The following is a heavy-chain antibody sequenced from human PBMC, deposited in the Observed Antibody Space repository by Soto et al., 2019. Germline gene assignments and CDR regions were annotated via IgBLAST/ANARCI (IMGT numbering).Heavy chain of an antibody. CDR2: ISGSGGST. Sequence: GGSLRLSCAASGFTFSSYAMSWVRQAPGKGLEWVSAISGSGGSTYYADSVKGRFTISRDNSKNTLYLQMNSLRAEDTAVYYCAKDSRQTYYYGSGANTFDYWGQGTLVTVSS. J-gene: IGHJ4*02. V-gene: IGHV3-23*01. D-gene: IGHD3-10*01. CDR1: GFTFSSYA. CDR3: AKDSRQTYYYGSGANTFDY.